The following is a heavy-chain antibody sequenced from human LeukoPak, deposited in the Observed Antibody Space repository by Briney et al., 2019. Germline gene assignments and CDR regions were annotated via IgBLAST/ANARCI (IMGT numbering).Heavy chain of an antibody. D-gene: IGHD6-6*01. CDR1: GGTFSSYA. CDR2: IIPILGIA. V-gene: IGHV1-69*04. CDR3: ARVPLAARRALDY. J-gene: IGHJ4*02. Sequence: ASVKVSCKASGGTFSSYAISWVRQAPGQGLEWMGRIIPILGIANYAQKFQGRVTITADKSTSTAYMELSSLRSEDTAVYYCARVPLAARRALDYWGQGTLVTVSS.